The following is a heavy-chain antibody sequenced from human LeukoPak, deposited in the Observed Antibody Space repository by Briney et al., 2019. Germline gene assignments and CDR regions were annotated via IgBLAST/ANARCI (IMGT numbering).Heavy chain of an antibody. CDR3: ARWRDYYDSSGYRSYYFDY. CDR1: GGSISSGDYY. V-gene: IGHV4-30-4*01. J-gene: IGHJ4*02. D-gene: IGHD3-22*01. Sequence: SQTLSLTCTVSGGSISSGDYYWSWIRQPPGKGLEWIGYIYYSGSTYYNPSLKSRVTISVDTSKNQFSLKLSSVTAADTAVYYCARWRDYYDSSGYRSYYFDYWGQGTLVTVSS. CDR2: IYYSGST.